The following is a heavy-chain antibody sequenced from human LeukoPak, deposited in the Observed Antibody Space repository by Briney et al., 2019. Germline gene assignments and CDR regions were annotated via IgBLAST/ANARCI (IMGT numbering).Heavy chain of an antibody. CDR1: GFTFDDYT. D-gene: IGHD3-16*02. Sequence: SGGSLRLSCAASGFTFDDYTMHWVRQAPGKGLEWVSLISWDGGSTYYADSVKGRFTISRDNSKNSLYLQMNSLRTEDTALYYCAKDAPPYDYVWGSYRYKEHYFDYWGQGTLVTVSS. J-gene: IGHJ4*02. CDR2: ISWDGGST. V-gene: IGHV3-43*01. CDR3: AKDAPPYDYVWGSYRYKEHYFDY.